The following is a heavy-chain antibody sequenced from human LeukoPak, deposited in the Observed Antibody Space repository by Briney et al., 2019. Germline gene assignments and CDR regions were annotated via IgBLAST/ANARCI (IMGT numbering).Heavy chain of an antibody. Sequence: GGSLRLSCAASGFTFDDYAMHWVRQAPGKGLEWVSGISWNSGSIGYADSVKGRFTISRDNAKNSLYLQMNSLRAEDTALYYCAKDKAGETATPDYWGQGTLVTVSS. CDR3: AKDKAGETATPDY. D-gene: IGHD3-10*01. V-gene: IGHV3-9*01. J-gene: IGHJ4*02. CDR1: GFTFDDYA. CDR2: ISWNSGSI.